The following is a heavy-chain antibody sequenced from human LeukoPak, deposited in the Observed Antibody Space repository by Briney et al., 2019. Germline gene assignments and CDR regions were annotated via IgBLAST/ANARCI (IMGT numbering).Heavy chain of an antibody. Sequence: SETLSLTCAVYGGSFSGYYRSWIRQPPGKGLEWIGEINHSGSTNYNPSLKSRVTISVDTSKNQFSLKLSSVTAADTAVYYCARLRITMIVVGNDYWGQGTLVTVSS. D-gene: IGHD3-22*01. CDR1: GGSFSGYY. V-gene: IGHV4-34*01. J-gene: IGHJ4*02. CDR2: INHSGST. CDR3: ARLRITMIVVGNDY.